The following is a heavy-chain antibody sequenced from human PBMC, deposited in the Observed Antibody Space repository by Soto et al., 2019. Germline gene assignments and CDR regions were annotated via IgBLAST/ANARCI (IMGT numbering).Heavy chain of an antibody. D-gene: IGHD2-2*01. CDR2: VYWDDSK. CDR3: AHCRGGVASF. Sequence: QITLNESGPTLVKPTQTLTLTCTFSGFSLSTRDVGVGWIRQPPAEAREWLGVVYWDDSKTYSPSLESRLTITKDTSKNQVVLRMTKMDPVDTATYYCAHCRGGVASFWGQGTLVTVSS. V-gene: IGHV2-5*02. CDR1: GFSLSTRDVG. J-gene: IGHJ4*02.